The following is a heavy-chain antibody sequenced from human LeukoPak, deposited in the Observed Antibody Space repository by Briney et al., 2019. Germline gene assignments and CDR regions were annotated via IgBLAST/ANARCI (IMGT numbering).Heavy chain of an antibody. CDR1: GYSFTSHY. J-gene: IGHJ4*02. CDR3: ARDRIRQIAAAGAPAGY. CDR2: INPNSGGT. D-gene: IGHD6-13*01. V-gene: IGHV1-2*02. Sequence: ASVKVSCKASGYSFTSHYMHWVRQAPGQGLERMGWINPNSGGTNYAQKFQGRVTMTRDTSISTAYMELSRLRSDDTAVYYCARDRIRQIAAAGAPAGYWGQGTLVTVSS.